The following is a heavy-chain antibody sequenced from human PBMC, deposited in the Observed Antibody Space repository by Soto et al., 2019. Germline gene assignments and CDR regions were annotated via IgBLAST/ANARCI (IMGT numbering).Heavy chain of an antibody. V-gene: IGHV3-23*01. D-gene: IGHD3-22*01. CDR3: AKDSLRPGITMIVVVISYDY. J-gene: IGHJ4*02. CDR1: GFTFSSYA. CDR2: ISGSGGST. Sequence: GGSLRLSCAASGFTFSSYAMSWVRQAPGKGLEWVSAISGSGGSTYYADSVKGRFTISRDNSKNTLYLQMNSLRAEDTAVYYCAKDSLRPGITMIVVVISYDYWGQGTLVTVSS.